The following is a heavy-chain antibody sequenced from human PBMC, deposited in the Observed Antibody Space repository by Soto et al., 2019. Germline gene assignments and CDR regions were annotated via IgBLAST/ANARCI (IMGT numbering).Heavy chain of an antibody. CDR2: INSGGSRT. CDR3: AKASNSYDFWFWYFDSTYYYYGIHV. V-gene: IGHV3-74*01. D-gene: IGHD3-3*01. CDR1: GFTFSSYW. J-gene: IGHJ6*02. Sequence: GGSLRLSCAASGFTFSSYWMHWVRQAPGKGLVWVSRINSGGSRTSYADSAKGRFTISRDNAKNTVYLQMNSLRPEDTAVYYCAKASNSYDFWFWYFDSTYYYYGIHVSYPAPTGTVSS.